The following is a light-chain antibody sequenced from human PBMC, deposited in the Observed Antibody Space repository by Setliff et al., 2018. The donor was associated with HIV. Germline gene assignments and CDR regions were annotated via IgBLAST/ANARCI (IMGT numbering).Light chain of an antibody. CDR3: QHYNNLPPT. CDR2: GAS. CDR1: QSVGSN. J-gene: IGKJ1*01. Sequence: VMTQSPATLSVSPGERATLSCRASQSVGSNLAWYQLKPGQAPRLLIYGASTRATGVPARFSGSGSGTEFTLTISGLQSEDFAVYCCQHYNNLPPTFGQGTKVDIK. V-gene: IGKV3-15*01.